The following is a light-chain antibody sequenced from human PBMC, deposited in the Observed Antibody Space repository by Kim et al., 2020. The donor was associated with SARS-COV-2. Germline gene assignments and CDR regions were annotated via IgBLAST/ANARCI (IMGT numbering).Light chain of an antibody. CDR1: QSVTSN. Sequence: VSPGERATLSCRASQSVTSNLAWYQQRPGQAPRLLIYGASIRATGIPDRFSGSGSGTEFTLTISSLQPEDFALYYCHQYNRWPPYIFGQGTKLEI. CDR3: HQYNRWPPYI. V-gene: IGKV3-15*01. CDR2: GAS. J-gene: IGKJ2*01.